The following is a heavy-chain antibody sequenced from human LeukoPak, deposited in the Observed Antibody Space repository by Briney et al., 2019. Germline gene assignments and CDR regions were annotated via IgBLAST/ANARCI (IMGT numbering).Heavy chain of an antibody. CDR1: GGSFSGYY. CDR3: ARDVVGATSLDY. V-gene: IGHV4-34*01. J-gene: IGHJ4*02. D-gene: IGHD1-26*01. CDR2: INHSGST. Sequence: SETLSLTCAVYGGSFSGYYWSWIRQPPGKELEWIGEINHSGSTNYNPSLKSRVTISVDTFKNQFSLKLSSVTAADTAVYYCARDVVGATSLDYWGQGTLVTVSS.